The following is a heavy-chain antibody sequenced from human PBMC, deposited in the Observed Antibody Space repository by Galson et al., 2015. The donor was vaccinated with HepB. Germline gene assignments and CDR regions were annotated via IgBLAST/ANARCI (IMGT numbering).Heavy chain of an antibody. J-gene: IGHJ4*02. CDR2: INTANGNT. V-gene: IGHV1-3*04. D-gene: IGHD3-3*01. Sequence: SVKVSCKASGYTFTNYAMHWVRQAPGQRLEWMGWINTANGNTEYSQKFQGRVTITRDTSASTVYMDLSGLRSQDTAVYYCARRYYDFWNGYPFDYWGQGTLVTVSS. CDR3: ARRYYDFWNGYPFDY. CDR1: GYTFTNYA.